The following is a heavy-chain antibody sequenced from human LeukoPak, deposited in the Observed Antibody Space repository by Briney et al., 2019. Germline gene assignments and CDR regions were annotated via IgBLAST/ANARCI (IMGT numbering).Heavy chain of an antibody. Sequence: PGGSLRLSCAASGFTFSSYEMNWVRQAPGKGLVWVSRINSDGSNTKYADSVKGRFTISRDNAKNSLYLQMDSLGPEDTAVYYCARDPYSGNYGNDYYYYMDVWGKGTTVTISS. V-gene: IGHV3-74*01. CDR1: GFTFSSYE. CDR2: INSDGSNT. CDR3: ARDPYSGNYGNDYYYYMDV. D-gene: IGHD1-26*01. J-gene: IGHJ6*03.